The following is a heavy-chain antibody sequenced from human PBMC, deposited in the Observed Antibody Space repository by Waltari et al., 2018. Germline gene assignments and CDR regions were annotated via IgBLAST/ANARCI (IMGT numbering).Heavy chain of an antibody. V-gene: IGHV3-7*01. D-gene: IGHD5-18*01. Sequence: EVQLVESGGGLVQPGGSLRLSCATSGFSFGSYWMSWVRQAPGKGLEWLANINHDGSGKFFLGSVKGRFTISRDNAKKSVYLQMNSLTGEDTAVYYCATSLDAAGNDWGQGTLVTVSS. CDR3: ATSLDAAGND. CDR1: GFSFGSYW. CDR2: INHDGSGK. J-gene: IGHJ4*02.